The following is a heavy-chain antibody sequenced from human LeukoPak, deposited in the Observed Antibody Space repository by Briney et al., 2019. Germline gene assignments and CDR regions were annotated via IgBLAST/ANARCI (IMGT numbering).Heavy chain of an antibody. D-gene: IGHD3-22*01. J-gene: IGHJ3*02. CDR1: GFTFSSYA. Sequence: TGGSLRLSCAASGFTFSSYAMSWVRQPPGKGLEWIGEINHSGSTNYNPSLKSRVTISVDTSKNQFSLKLSSVTAADTAVYYCAQDSSGDAFDIWGQGTMVTVSS. V-gene: IGHV4-34*08. CDR2: INHSGST. CDR3: AQDSSGDAFDI.